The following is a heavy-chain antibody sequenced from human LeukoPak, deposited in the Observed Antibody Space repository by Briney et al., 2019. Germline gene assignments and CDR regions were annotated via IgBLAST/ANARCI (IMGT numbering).Heavy chain of an antibody. V-gene: IGHV4-30-4*01. CDR2: IYYSGST. CDR1: GGSISSGDYY. Sequence: PSQTLSLTCTVSGGSISSGDYYWSWIRQPPGLGLVWIVYIYYSGSTYYYPSLKSRVTISVDTSKNQFSLMLSSVTAADTAVYYCAREPYIVGGPGGFDYWGQGTLVTVSS. D-gene: IGHD1-26*01. J-gene: IGHJ4*02. CDR3: AREPYIVGGPGGFDY.